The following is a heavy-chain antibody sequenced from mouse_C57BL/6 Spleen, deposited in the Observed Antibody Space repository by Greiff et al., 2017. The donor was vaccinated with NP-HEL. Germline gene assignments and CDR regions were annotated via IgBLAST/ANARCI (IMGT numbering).Heavy chain of an antibody. J-gene: IGHJ2*01. CDR3: ARRTVTPYFDY. CDR2: IDPSDSYT. V-gene: IGHV1-50*01. Sequence: QVQLQQPGAELVKPGASVKLSCKASGYTFTSYWMQWVKQRPGQGLEWIGEIDPSDSYTNYNQKFKGKATLTVDTSSSTAYMQLSSLTSEDSAVYYCARRTVTPYFDYWGQGTTLTVSS. D-gene: IGHD4-1*01. CDR1: GYTFTSYW.